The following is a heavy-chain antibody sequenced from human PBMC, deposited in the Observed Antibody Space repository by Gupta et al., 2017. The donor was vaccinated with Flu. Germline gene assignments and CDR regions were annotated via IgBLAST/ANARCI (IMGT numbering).Heavy chain of an antibody. J-gene: IGHJ4*02. CDR3: ARGGIVGASAFYYFDY. V-gene: IGHV3-13*01. D-gene: IGHD1-26*01. CDR1: TFSRSD. CDR2: IGTAGDT. Sequence: TFSRSDVHWFRQATGKGLEGVSAIGTAGDTYYPGSVKGRFTISRENAKNSLYLQMNSLRAGDTAVYYCARGGIVGASAFYYFDYWGQGTLVTVSS.